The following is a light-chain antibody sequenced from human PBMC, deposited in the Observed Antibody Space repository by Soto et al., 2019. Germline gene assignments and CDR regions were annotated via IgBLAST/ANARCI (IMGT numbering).Light chain of an antibody. V-gene: IGLV2-8*01. CDR2: EVN. CDR1: SSDVGYYNY. Sequence: QSALTQPPSASGSPGQSVTISCTGTSSDVGYYNYVSWYQQHPGKAPKVMIYEVNKRPSGVPDRFSGSKSGNTASLTVSGLQAEDEADYYCSSYGGSNNYVVIGGGTKLTVL. CDR3: SSYGGSNNYVV. J-gene: IGLJ2*01.